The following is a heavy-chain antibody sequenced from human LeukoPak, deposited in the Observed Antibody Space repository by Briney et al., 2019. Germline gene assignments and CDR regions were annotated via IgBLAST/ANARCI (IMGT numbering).Heavy chain of an antibody. D-gene: IGHD2-21*02. CDR2: IYYSGST. Sequence: SETLSLTCTVSGGSISSSSYYWGWIRQPPGKGLEWIGSIYYSGSTYYNPSLKSRVTISVDTSKNQFSLKLSSVAAADTAVYYCAREPVDIVVVTAIGYFDLWGRGTLVTVSS. J-gene: IGHJ2*01. V-gene: IGHV4-39*07. CDR1: GGSISSSSYY. CDR3: AREPVDIVVVTAIGYFDL.